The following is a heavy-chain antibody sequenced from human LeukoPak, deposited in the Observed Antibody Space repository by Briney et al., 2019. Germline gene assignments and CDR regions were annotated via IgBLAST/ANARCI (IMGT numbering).Heavy chain of an antibody. V-gene: IGHV4-4*07. D-gene: IGHD1-26*01. Sequence: TSETLSLTCTVSGGSISSYYWSWIRQPAGKGLEWIGRIYTSGSTNYNPSLKSRVTMSVDTSKNQFSLKLSSVTAADTAVYYCARELSAPHPPEWEPQPIGYWGQGTLVTVSS. J-gene: IGHJ4*02. CDR2: IYTSGST. CDR3: ARELSAPHPPEWEPQPIGY. CDR1: GGSISSYY.